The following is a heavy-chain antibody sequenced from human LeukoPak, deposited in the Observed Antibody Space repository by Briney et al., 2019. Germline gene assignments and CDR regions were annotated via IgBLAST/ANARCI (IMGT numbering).Heavy chain of an antibody. CDR2: ISDNSRTR. D-gene: IGHD3-16*01. CDR3: ARDRAGGDAFDI. Sequence: GGSLRLSCAASGFTFSYYWMSWVRQAPGKGLEWVSYISDNSRTRYYADPVKGRFTISRDNAKNSLYLQMDSLRVEDTAVYYCARDRAGGDAFDIWGQGTMVTVSS. V-gene: IGHV3-48*01. CDR1: GFTFSYYW. J-gene: IGHJ3*02.